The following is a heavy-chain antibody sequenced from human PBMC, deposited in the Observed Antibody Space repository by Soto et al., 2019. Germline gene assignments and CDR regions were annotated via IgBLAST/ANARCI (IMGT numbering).Heavy chain of an antibody. CDR3: ARMDGTY. J-gene: IGHJ4*02. V-gene: IGHV1-3*01. Sequence: GASVKVSCKASGYTFSSYAIYWVRQAPGQGLEWMGWINAGNGNTKYSQKFQGRVTITRDTSASTAYMELNSLRSEDTAVYYCARMDGTYRGQGTLVTVSS. CDR1: GYTFSSYA. CDR2: INAGNGNT. D-gene: IGHD3-16*02.